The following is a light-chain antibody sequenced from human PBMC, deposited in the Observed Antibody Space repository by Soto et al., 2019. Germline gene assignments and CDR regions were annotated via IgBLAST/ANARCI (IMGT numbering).Light chain of an antibody. Sequence: DIPMTQSPSTLSASVGARVAITCRASPNINSKLAWYQKKPGKAPKLLISDAYNLESGVPSRFSGSVSGTEFTLTIGGLQPDDFATYYCQQYDTYFRYTFGQGTTLDIK. CDR2: DAY. CDR1: PNINSK. CDR3: QQYDTYFRYT. V-gene: IGKV1-5*01. J-gene: IGKJ2*01.